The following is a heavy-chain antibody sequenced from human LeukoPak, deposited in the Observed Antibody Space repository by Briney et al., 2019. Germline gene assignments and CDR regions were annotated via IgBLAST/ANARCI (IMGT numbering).Heavy chain of an antibody. V-gene: IGHV3-74*01. D-gene: IGHD1-26*01. Sequence: GGSLRLSCAASGFTFSSYEMNWVRQAPGKGLAWVSRINSDGSSTTYADSVKGRFTISRDNAKNTLYLQMNSLRAEDTAVYYCARDPSYSENLDYWGQGTLVTVSS. CDR1: GFTFSSYE. J-gene: IGHJ4*02. CDR2: INSDGSST. CDR3: ARDPSYSENLDY.